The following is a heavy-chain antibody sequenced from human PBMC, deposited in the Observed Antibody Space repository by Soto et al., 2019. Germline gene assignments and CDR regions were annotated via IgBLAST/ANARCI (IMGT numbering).Heavy chain of an antibody. D-gene: IGHD3-3*01. Sequence: SETLSLTCSVSGGTISGYYWTWIRQPAGKGLEWIGRIYSSGNTKYNPSLQSRVTMSLDTSNNQFSLRLTSVTAADTAVYYCARGQRFSDWFDTWGQGTLVTVSS. CDR2: IYSSGNT. J-gene: IGHJ5*02. CDR1: GGTISGYY. CDR3: ARGQRFSDWFDT. V-gene: IGHV4-4*07.